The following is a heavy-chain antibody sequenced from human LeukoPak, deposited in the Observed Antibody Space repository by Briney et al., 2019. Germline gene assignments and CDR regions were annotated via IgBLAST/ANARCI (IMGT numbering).Heavy chain of an antibody. CDR2: IYYSGST. CDR3: ARAWLIYGSSSWYDY. CDR1: GGSISSGGYC. J-gene: IGHJ4*02. V-gene: IGHV4-30-4*07. Sequence: SETLSLTCAVSGGSISSGGYCWGWIRQPPGKGLEWIEYIYYSGSTYNNPSLKSRFTISVDRSKNKFSLKLSSVTAADTAVYYCARAWLIYGSSSWYDYWGQGTLVTVSS. D-gene: IGHD6-13*01.